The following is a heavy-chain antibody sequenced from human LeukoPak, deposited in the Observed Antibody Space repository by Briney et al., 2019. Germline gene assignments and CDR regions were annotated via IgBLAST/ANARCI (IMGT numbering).Heavy chain of an antibody. CDR3: AREYYEYSSSSNFCDY. J-gene: IGHJ4*02. CDR2: ISSSSSYI. V-gene: IGHV3-21*01. Sequence: GGSLRLSCAASGFTFRNYAMNWVRQAPGKGLEWVSSISSSSSYIYYADSVKGRFTISRDNAKNSLYLQMNSLRAEDTAVYYCAREYYEYSSSSNFCDYWGQGTLVTVSS. D-gene: IGHD6-6*01. CDR1: GFTFRNYA.